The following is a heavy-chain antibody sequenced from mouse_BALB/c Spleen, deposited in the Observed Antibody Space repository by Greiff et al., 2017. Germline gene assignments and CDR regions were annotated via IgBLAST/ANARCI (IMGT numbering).Heavy chain of an antibody. V-gene: IGHV5-6-5*01. D-gene: IGHD1-1*01. CDR3: ARDYGYGYFDV. CDR1: GFTFSSYA. J-gene: IGHJ1*01. Sequence: EVKLVESGGGLVKPGGSLKLSCAASGFTFSSYAMSWVRQTPEKRLEWVASISSGGSTYYPDSVKGRFTISRDNARNILYLQMSSLRSEDTAMYYCARDYGYGYFDVWGAGTTVTVSS. CDR2: ISSGGST.